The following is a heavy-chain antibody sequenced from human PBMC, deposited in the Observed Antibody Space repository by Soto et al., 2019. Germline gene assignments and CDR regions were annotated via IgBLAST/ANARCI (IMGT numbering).Heavy chain of an antibody. CDR2: INHSGST. CDR1: GGSFSGYY. J-gene: IGHJ3*02. V-gene: IGHV4-34*01. Sequence: SETLSLTCAVYGGSFSGYYWSWIRQPPGKGLEWIGEINHSGSTNYNPSLKSRVTISVDTSKNQFSLKLSSVTAADTAVYYCASRQVQHDAFDIWGQGTMVTVSS. CDR3: ASRQVQHDAFDI.